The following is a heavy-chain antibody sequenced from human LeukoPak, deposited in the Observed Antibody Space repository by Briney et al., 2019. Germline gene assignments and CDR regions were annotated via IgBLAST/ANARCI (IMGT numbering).Heavy chain of an antibody. Sequence: ASVKVSCKASGYTFTGFYMHWVRQAPGQGLEWMGWINPDSGGTNYAQKFQGRVTMTSDTSISTAYMELSRLRSDDTAMYYCARESSGSYGPFSIWGQGTMVTVSS. CDR2: INPDSGGT. D-gene: IGHD1-26*01. J-gene: IGHJ3*02. CDR3: ARESSGSYGPFSI. CDR1: GYTFTGFY. V-gene: IGHV1-2*02.